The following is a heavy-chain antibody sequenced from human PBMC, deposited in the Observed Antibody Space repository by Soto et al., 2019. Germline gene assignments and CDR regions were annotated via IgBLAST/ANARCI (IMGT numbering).Heavy chain of an antibody. Sequence: SVKVSCKASGGTFSSYAISWVRQAPGQGLEWMGGIIPIFGTANYAQKFQGRVTITADESTSTAYMELSSLRSEDTAVYYCARGRERYYYDSSGYYSNAFDIWGQGTMVTVSS. CDR3: ARGRERYYYDSSGYYSNAFDI. J-gene: IGHJ3*02. D-gene: IGHD3-22*01. CDR1: GGTFSSYA. V-gene: IGHV1-69*13. CDR2: IIPIFGTA.